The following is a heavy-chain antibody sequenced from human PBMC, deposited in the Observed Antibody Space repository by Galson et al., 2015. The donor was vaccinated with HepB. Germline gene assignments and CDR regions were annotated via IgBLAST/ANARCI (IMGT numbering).Heavy chain of an antibody. CDR2: INHSGST. CDR1: GGSFSGYY. CDR3: ARERRGVVPAAIGV. D-gene: IGHD2-2*02. V-gene: IGHV4-34*01. J-gene: IGHJ6*04. Sequence: ETLSLTCAVYGGSFSGYYWSWIRQPPGKGLEWIGEINHSGSTNYNPSLKSRVTISVDTSKNQFSLKLSSVTAADTAVYYCARERRGVVPAAIGVWGKGTTVTVSS.